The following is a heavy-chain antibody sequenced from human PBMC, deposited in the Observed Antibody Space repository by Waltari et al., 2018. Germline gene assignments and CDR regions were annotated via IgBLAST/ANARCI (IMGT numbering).Heavy chain of an antibody. CDR1: GFTFSTYS. Sequence: EVQLVASGGGLVKAGGSLILSCSAFGFTFSTYSMNWVRQAPGKGLEWVSSISSSSLYMSYADSVKGRVTISRDNAKNSLYLQMNSLKTEDTAMYYCVRAASGLDIWGQGTMVTVSS. CDR2: ISSSSLYM. V-gene: IGHV3-21*04. CDR3: VRAASGLDI. D-gene: IGHD6-25*01. J-gene: IGHJ3*02.